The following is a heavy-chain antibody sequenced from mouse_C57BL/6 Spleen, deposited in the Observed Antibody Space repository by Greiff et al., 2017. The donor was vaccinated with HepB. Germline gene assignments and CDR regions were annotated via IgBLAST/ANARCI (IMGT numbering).Heavy chain of an antibody. V-gene: IGHV1-81*01. CDR3: SRTPVTTVVAKGFAY. D-gene: IGHD1-1*01. CDR1: GYTFTSYG. CDR2: IYPRSGNT. J-gene: IGHJ3*01. Sequence: QVQLQQSGAELARPGASVKLSCKASGYTFTSYGISWVKQRTGQGLEWIGEIYPRSGNTYYNEKFKGKATLTADKSSSPAYMELRSLTSEDSAVYFCSRTPVTTVVAKGFAYWGQGTLVTVSA.